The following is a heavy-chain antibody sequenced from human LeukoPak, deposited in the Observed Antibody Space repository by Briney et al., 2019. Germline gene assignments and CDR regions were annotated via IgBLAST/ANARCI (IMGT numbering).Heavy chain of an antibody. Sequence: SETLSLTCTVSGGSISSSSYYWGWIRQPPVKGLEGIGSIYYSGSTYYNPSLKSRVNISVDTSKNQFSLKLSSVTAADTAVYYCAREGYYYDSSGYSGFDYWGQGTLVTVSS. J-gene: IGHJ4*02. D-gene: IGHD3-22*01. CDR3: AREGYYYDSSGYSGFDY. CDR2: IYYSGST. V-gene: IGHV4-39*07. CDR1: GGSISSSSYY.